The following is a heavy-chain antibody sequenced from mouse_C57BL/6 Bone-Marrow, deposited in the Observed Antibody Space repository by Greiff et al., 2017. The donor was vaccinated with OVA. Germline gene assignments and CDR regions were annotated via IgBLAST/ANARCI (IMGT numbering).Heavy chain of an antibody. V-gene: IGHV3-6*01. J-gene: IGHJ2*01. CDR3: ARGDV. CDR2: ISYDGSN. CDR1: GYSITSGYY. Sequence: EVKLMESGPGLVKPSQSLSLTCSVTGYSITSGYYWNWIRQFPGNKLEWMGYISYDGSNNYNPSLKNRISITRDTSKNQFFLKLNSVPTEDTATYYCARGDVWGQGTTLTVSS.